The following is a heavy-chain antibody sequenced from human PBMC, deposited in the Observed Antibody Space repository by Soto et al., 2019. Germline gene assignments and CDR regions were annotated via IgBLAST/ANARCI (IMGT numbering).Heavy chain of an antibody. J-gene: IGHJ1*01. CDR3: ARDPGARPEEYFQH. Sequence: ASVKVSCKASGYTFTSYAMHWVRQAPGQRLEWMGWINAGNGNTKYSQKFQGRVTITRDTSASTAYMELSSLRSEDTAVYYCARDPGARPEEYFQHWGQGTPVTVSS. CDR1: GYTFTSYA. V-gene: IGHV1-3*01. CDR2: INAGNGNT.